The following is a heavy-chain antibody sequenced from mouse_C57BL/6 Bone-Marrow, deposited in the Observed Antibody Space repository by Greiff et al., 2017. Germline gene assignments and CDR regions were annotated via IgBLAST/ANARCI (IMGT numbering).Heavy chain of an antibody. D-gene: IGHD1-1*01. J-gene: IGHJ2*01. CDR1: GFTIKDDY. CDR3: TTGSVDY. CDR2: IDPANGDT. Sequence: EVQLQQSGAELVRPGASVKLSCTASGFTIKDDYMHWVKQRPEQGLEWIGWIDPANGDTEYASKFQGKATITADTSSNTAYLQLSSLTSEDTAVYYCTTGSVDYWGQGTTLTVSS. V-gene: IGHV14-4*01.